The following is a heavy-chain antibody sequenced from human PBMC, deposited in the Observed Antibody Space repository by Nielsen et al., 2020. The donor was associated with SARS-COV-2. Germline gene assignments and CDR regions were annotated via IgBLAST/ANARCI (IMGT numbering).Heavy chain of an antibody. D-gene: IGHD1-26*01. CDR2: ISSSSSYI. J-gene: IGHJ6*02. Sequence: GESLKISCAASGFTFSSYSMNWVRQAPGKGLEWVSSISSSSSYIYYADSVKGRFTISRDNAKNSLYLQMNSLRAEDTAVYYCAREMGSGYYYGMDVWGQGTTVTVSS. CDR1: GFTFSSYS. V-gene: IGHV3-21*01. CDR3: AREMGSGYYYGMDV.